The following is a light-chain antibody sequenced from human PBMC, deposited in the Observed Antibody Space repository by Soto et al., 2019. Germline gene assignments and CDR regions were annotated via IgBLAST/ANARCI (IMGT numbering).Light chain of an antibody. CDR3: QQYNSYSPWT. J-gene: IGKJ1*01. V-gene: IGKV1-5*03. CDR2: KAS. Sequence: DIQMTQSPSTLSASVGDRVTITCRASQSISSWLAWYQQKPGKAPKLLIYKASSLESGVPSRFSGSGSGTECTLTISSLQPDDFATYYGQQYNSYSPWTFGQGTKVEIK. CDR1: QSISSW.